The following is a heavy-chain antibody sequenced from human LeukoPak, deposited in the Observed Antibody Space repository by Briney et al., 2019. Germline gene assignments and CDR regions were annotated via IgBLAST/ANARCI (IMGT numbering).Heavy chain of an antibody. CDR1: GGSISSYY. J-gene: IGHJ4*02. Sequence: PSETLSLTCTVSGGSISSYYWNWIRQPPGKGLEWIGYIYYSGSTNYNPSLNSRVTISVDTSNNQFSLQLSSVTAADTAVYYCARQERGSGWYYFDYWGQGTLVTVSS. V-gene: IGHV4-59*08. D-gene: IGHD6-19*01. CDR3: ARQERGSGWYYFDY. CDR2: IYYSGST.